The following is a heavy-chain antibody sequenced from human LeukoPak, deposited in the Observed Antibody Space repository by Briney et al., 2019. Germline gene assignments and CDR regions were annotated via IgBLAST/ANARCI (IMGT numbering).Heavy chain of an antibody. CDR1: GGSISGYY. Sequence: SETLSLTCTVSGGSISGYYWNWMRQPPGKGLEWIGHIHYSGRTKYNPSHENRVTISVDTSKNQFSLQLTSVAAADTAVYYCARRVHDSSGWAGGDFDYWGQGTLVTVSS. J-gene: IGHJ4*02. CDR2: IHYSGRT. V-gene: IGHV4-59*01. CDR3: ARRVHDSSGWAGGDFDY. D-gene: IGHD3-22*01.